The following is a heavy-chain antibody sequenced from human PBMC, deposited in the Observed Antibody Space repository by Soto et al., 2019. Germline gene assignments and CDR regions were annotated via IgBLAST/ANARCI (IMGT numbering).Heavy chain of an antibody. CDR3: ARPYWGSSPWYFDY. V-gene: IGHV3-23*01. CDR1: GFTFSSYA. J-gene: IGHJ4*02. CDR2: ISRSDDGP. D-gene: IGHD3-16*01. Sequence: PGGSLRLSCAASGFTFSSYAMSWVRQAPGKGLEWVSSISRSDDGPYYADSVKGRFTISRDNSKNTLYLQMNSLRAEDTAVYYCARPYWGSSPWYFDYWGQGTLVTVSS.